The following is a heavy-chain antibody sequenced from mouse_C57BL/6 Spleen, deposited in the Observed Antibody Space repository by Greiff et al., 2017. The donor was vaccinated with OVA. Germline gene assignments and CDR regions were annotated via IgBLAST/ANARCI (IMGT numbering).Heavy chain of an antibody. CDR2: ISSGSSTI. V-gene: IGHV5-17*01. Sequence: EVQLVESGGGLVKPGGSLKLSCAASGFTFSDYGMHWVRQAPEKGLEWVAYISSGSSTIYYADTVKGRFTISRDNAKNTLFLQMTSLRSEDTAMYYCARFAEVAYWGQGTLVTVSA. CDR1: GFTFSDYG. CDR3: ARFAEVAY. J-gene: IGHJ3*01.